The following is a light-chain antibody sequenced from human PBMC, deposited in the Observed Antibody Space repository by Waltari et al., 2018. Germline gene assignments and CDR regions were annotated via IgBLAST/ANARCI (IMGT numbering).Light chain of an antibody. CDR3: QKYVNLPAT. CDR2: DAS. Sequence: EIVLTQSPGTLSLSPGERATLSCRASQSVGKNLVGDQQKPGQAPRLLIYDASIRATGIPDRCSGSGSGTDFSLTISRLEPEDSAVYYCQKYVNLPATFGQGTKVEI. V-gene: IGKV3-20*01. J-gene: IGKJ1*01. CDR1: QSVGKN.